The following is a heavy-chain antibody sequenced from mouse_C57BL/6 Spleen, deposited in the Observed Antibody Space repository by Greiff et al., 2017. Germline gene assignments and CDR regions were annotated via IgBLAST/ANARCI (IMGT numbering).Heavy chain of an antibody. V-gene: IGHV1-69*01. D-gene: IGHD2-5*01. CDR2: LDPSDSYT. CDR1: GYTFTSYW. J-gene: IGHJ2*01. CDR3: AREGSRYSNSFDY. Sequence: QVQLQQPGAELVMPGASVKLSCKASGYTFTSYWMHWVKQRPGQGLEWIGELDPSDSYTNYNQKFKGKSTLTVDKSSSTSYMQLSSLTSEASAVYYGAREGSRYSNSFDYWGQGTTLTVSS.